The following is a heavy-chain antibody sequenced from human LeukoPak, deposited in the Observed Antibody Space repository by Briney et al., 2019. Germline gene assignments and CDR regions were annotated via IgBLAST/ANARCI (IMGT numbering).Heavy chain of an antibody. CDR3: ARDGPHCSSTSCYLDY. D-gene: IGHD2-2*01. CDR1: GFTFSSYE. J-gene: IGHJ4*02. Sequence: GGSLRLSCAASGFTFSSYEMNWVRQAPGKGLEWVSYISSSGSTIYYADSVKGRFTISRDNAKNSLYLQMNSLRAEDTAVYYCARDGPHCSSTSCYLDYWGQGTLVTVSS. CDR2: ISSSGSTI. V-gene: IGHV3-48*03.